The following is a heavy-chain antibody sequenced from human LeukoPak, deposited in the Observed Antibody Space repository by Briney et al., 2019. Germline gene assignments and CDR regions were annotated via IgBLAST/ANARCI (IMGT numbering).Heavy chain of an antibody. CDR2: IRSTGSII. CDR3: VREGSVNTFDI. V-gene: IGHV3-48*03. J-gene: IGHJ3*02. D-gene: IGHD2-15*01. CDR1: GFTFSSYE. Sequence: PGGSLRLSCVASGFTFSSYEMNWVRQAPGKGLEWVSYIRSTGSIIFYADSVKGRFTISRDNAKNSLYLQMNSLRAEDTAVYYCVREGSVNTFDIWGQGTVVTVSS.